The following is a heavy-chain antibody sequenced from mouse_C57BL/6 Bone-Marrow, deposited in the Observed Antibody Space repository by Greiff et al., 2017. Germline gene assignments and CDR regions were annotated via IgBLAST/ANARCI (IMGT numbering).Heavy chain of an antibody. Sequence: QVQLQQSGAELARPGASVKLSCKASGYTFTSYGISWVKQRTGKGLEWIGEIYPRSGNTYYNEKFKGKATLTADKSSSTAYMELRSLTSEDSAVYFCARSYGSSGYYYAMDYWGQGTSVTVSS. CDR2: IYPRSGNT. D-gene: IGHD1-1*01. V-gene: IGHV1-81*01. CDR3: ARSYGSSGYYYAMDY. J-gene: IGHJ4*01. CDR1: GYTFTSYG.